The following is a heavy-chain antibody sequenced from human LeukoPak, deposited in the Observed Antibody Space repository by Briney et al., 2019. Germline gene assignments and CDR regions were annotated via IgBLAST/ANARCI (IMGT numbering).Heavy chain of an antibody. D-gene: IGHD3-16*01. J-gene: IGHJ3*01. CDR1: GYTLTELS. V-gene: IGHV1-24*01. CDR2: FDPEDGER. Sequence: ASVKVSCKASGYTLTELSTHWVRQAPGKGLEWMGGFDPEDGERIYAQKFQDRVTMTEDTSTDTAYMELRSLRSEDTAMYYCATALRLEALDLWGHGTMVTVSS. CDR3: ATALRLEALDL.